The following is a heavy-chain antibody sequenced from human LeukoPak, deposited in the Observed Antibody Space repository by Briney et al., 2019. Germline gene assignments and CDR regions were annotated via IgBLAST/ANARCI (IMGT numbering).Heavy chain of an antibody. CDR1: GITVSSNY. Sequence: GGSLRLSCAASGITVSSNYMSWVRQAPGKGLEWVSVIYSDDRTYYADSVKGRFTLSRDKSKNTLYPQMNSLRAEDTAVYYCARDNRVVTIFGVVTRWWFDPWGQGTLVTVSS. CDR3: ARDNRVVTIFGVVTRWWFDP. D-gene: IGHD3-3*01. CDR2: IYSDDRT. V-gene: IGHV3-53*01. J-gene: IGHJ5*02.